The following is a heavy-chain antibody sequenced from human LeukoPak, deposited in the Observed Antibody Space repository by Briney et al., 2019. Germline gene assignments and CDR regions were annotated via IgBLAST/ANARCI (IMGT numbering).Heavy chain of an antibody. Sequence: KKPGESLKISCKASGYVFIRHGIGWVRQVPGKGLEWMGVIHPEDSYSRYNAAFQGQATLSVDESTSTAYLQLSSLKASDTAIYYCARQNHYYYYMDVWGRGTTVTVSS. J-gene: IGHJ6*03. V-gene: IGHV5-51*01. CDR2: IHPEDSYS. CDR1: GYVFIRHG. CDR3: ARQNHYYYYMDV.